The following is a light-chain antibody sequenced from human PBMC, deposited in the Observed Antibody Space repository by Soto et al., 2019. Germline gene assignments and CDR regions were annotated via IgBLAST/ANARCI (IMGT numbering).Light chain of an antibody. Sequence: EIVMTQSPATLSLSPGERATLSCRASQGVSSYLAWYQQKPGQAPRLLIYGASTRATDIPARFSGSGSGTEFTLTITSLQSEDFAVYYCQQYNDWPLITFGQGTRVEIK. CDR1: QGVSSY. CDR2: GAS. J-gene: IGKJ5*01. V-gene: IGKV3-15*01. CDR3: QQYNDWPLIT.